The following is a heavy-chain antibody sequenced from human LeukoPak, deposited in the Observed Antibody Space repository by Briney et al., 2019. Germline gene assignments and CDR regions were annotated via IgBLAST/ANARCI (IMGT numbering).Heavy chain of an antibody. Sequence: SETLSLTCSVSDGSISGYYWSWIRQPAGKGLEWIGRMHTSGSYNYNASLKSRITMSVDTSRNQFALRLSSVTAADTAIYYCARDLGSGWYDYWGQGTLVTVSS. D-gene: IGHD6-13*01. CDR2: MHTSGSY. CDR1: DGSISGYY. V-gene: IGHV4-4*07. CDR3: ARDLGSGWYDY. J-gene: IGHJ4*02.